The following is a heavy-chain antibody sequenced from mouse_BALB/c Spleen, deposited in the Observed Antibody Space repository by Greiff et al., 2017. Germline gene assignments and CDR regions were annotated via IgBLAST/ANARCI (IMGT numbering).Heavy chain of an antibody. V-gene: IGHV7-3*02. Sequence: EVKVVESGGGLVQPGGSLRLSCATSGFTFTDYYMSWVRQPPGKALEWLGFIRNKANGYTTEYSASVKGRFTISRDNSQSILYLQMNTLRAEDSATYYCARDYYGSSYPAWFAYWGQGTLVTVSA. J-gene: IGHJ3*01. D-gene: IGHD1-1*01. CDR2: IRNKANGYTT. CDR3: ARDYYGSSYPAWFAY. CDR1: GFTFTDYY.